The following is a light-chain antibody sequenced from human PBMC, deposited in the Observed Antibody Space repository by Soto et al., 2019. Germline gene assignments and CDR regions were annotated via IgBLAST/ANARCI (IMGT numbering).Light chain of an antibody. CDR1: QGIDKY. J-gene: IGKJ5*01. V-gene: IGKV1-17*03. CDR3: LQYKTDPLT. Sequence: DIQMTQSPSAMSASVGDRVTLTCRASQGIDKYLAWFQQKPGKVPKRLIYTASSLQSGVPSRFSGSGFGTAFSLTISSLQLEDFATYYCLQYKTDPLTFGQGTRLEIK. CDR2: TAS.